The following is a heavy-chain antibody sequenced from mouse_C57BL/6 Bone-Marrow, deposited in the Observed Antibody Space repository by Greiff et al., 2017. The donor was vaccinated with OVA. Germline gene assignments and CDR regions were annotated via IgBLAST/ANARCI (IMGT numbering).Heavy chain of an antibody. J-gene: IGHJ4*01. CDR3: ARGRGFYYGSSYLYYAMDY. CDR1: GYSITSDY. Sequence: EVQLVESGPGLAKPSQTLSLTCSVTGYSITSDYWNWIRKFPGNKLEYMGYISYSGSTYYNPSLKSRISITRDTSKNQYYLQLNSVTTEDTATYYCARGRGFYYGSSYLYYAMDYWGQGTSVTVSS. CDR2: ISYSGST. V-gene: IGHV3-8*01. D-gene: IGHD1-1*01.